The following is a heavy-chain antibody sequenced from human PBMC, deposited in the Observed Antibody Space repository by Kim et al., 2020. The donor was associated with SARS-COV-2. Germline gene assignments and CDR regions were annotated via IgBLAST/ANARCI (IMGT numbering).Heavy chain of an antibody. Sequence: ASVKVSCKASGYTFTAYAIHWVRQAPGQRLEWMGWINGAIGNSEYSQKFQGRVTISRGTSASTAYMELSSLRSEDTAVYYCAALNWKAPFDYWGQGTLVTVSS. CDR3: AALNWKAPFDY. V-gene: IGHV1-3*01. J-gene: IGHJ4*02. D-gene: IGHD1-20*01. CDR1: GYTFTAYA. CDR2: INGAIGNS.